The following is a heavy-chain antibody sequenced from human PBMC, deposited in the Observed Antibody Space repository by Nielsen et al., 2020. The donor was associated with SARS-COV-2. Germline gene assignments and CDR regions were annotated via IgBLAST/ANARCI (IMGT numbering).Heavy chain of an antibody. CDR3: AKDIQGGSYSDAFDI. CDR2: ISWNSGSI. J-gene: IGHJ3*02. CDR1: GFTFDDYA. Sequence: SLKISCAASGFTFDDYAMHWVRQAPGKGLEWVSGISWNSGSIGYADSVKGRFTISRDNAKNSLYLQMNSLRAEDTALYYCAKDIQGGSYSDAFDIWCQGTMVTVSS. D-gene: IGHD1-26*01. V-gene: IGHV3-9*01.